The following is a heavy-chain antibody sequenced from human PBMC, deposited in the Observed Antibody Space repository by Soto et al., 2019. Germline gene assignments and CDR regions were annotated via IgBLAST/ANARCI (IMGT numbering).Heavy chain of an antibody. CDR1: GFTFSSYA. J-gene: IGHJ4*02. D-gene: IGHD6-13*01. Sequence: EVRLLESGGGLVQPGGSLRLSCAASGFTFSSYAMSWVRQAPGKGLEWVSAISGGTSSTYYADSVKVRFTISRDNSKNTLYLQMNSLRAEDTAVYYCAKERWAAAGTPTLDYWGQGTLVTVSS. V-gene: IGHV3-23*01. CDR3: AKERWAAAGTPTLDY. CDR2: ISGGTSST.